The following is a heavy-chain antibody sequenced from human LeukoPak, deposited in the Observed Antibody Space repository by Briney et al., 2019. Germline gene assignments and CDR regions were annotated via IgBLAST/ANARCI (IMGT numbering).Heavy chain of an antibody. Sequence: TSETLSLTRTVSGGSISSYYWSWIRQPPGKGLEWIGYIYYSGSTNYNPSLKSRVTISVDTSKNQFSLKLSSVTAADTAVYYCARPIRGWFDPWGQGTLVTVSS. CDR3: ARPIRGWFDP. J-gene: IGHJ5*02. CDR2: IYYSGST. CDR1: GGSISSYY. V-gene: IGHV4-59*01.